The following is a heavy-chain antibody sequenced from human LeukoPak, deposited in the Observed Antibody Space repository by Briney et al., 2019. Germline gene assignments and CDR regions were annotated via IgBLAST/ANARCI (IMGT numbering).Heavy chain of an antibody. CDR3: ASHYSSGSYFADY. V-gene: IGHV3-48*01. J-gene: IGHJ4*02. CDR2: ISSSSSTI. Sequence: GGSLRLSCAASGFTFSSYSMNWVRQAPGKGLEWVSYISSSSSTIYYADSVKGRFTISRDNAKNSLYLQMNSLRAEDTAVYYCASHYSSGSYFADYWGQGTLVTVSS. D-gene: IGHD1-26*01. CDR1: GFTFSSYS.